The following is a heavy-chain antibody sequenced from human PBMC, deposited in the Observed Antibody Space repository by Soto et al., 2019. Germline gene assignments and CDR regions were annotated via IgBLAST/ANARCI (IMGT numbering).Heavy chain of an antibody. CDR1: GGSISSYY. CDR3: ARGMYYGSGNKALGVLDYGMDV. V-gene: IGHV4-59*01. D-gene: IGHD3-10*01. J-gene: IGHJ6*02. Sequence: PSETLSLTCTVSGGSISSYYWSWIRQPPGKGLEWIGYIYYSGNTYYNPSLKSRVTISVDTAKNQFSLKLSSVTAADTAVYYCARGMYYGSGNKALGVLDYGMDVWGQGTTVTVSS. CDR2: IYYSGNT.